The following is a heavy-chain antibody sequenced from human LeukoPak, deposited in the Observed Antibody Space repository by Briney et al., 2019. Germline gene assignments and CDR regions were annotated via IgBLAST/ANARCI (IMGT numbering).Heavy chain of an antibody. J-gene: IGHJ5*02. CDR1: GVTFNNAW. V-gene: IGHV3-11*06. D-gene: IGHD1-26*01. CDR3: SREVGATGFDP. Sequence: GGSLRLSCAASGVTFNNAWMSWIRQAPGKGLEWVSYINSDSSIHYADSVKGRFTISRDDAKNSLYLQMNSLRAEDTAVYYCSREVGATGFDPWGQGTVVTVSS. CDR2: INSDSSI.